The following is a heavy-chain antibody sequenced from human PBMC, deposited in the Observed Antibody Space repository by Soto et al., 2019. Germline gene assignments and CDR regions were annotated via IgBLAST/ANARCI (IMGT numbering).Heavy chain of an antibody. CDR1: GFPLSSHE. Sequence: GGSLRLCCAASGFPLSSHEMNWVRQALGKGLEWIAFISTSGGTIHYADSVQGRFTVSRDHAKNSLFLQMDSLRVDDSALYYCVRDSRNPCFGVVTHDYWGPGTLVTVSS. J-gene: IGHJ4*02. D-gene: IGHD3-3*01. V-gene: IGHV3-48*03. CDR3: VRDSRNPCFGVVTHDY. CDR2: ISTSGGTI.